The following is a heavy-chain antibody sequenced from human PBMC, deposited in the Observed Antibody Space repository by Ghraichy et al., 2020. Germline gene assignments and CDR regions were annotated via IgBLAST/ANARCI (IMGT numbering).Heavy chain of an antibody. CDR1: GGSISSYY. V-gene: IGHV4-59*01. CDR3: ARSITMVRANWFDP. CDR2: IYYSRST. D-gene: IGHD3-10*01. Sequence: SETLSLTCTVSGGSISSYYWSWIRQPPGKGLEWIGYIYYSRSTNNNPSLKSRVTTSVDTSKNQFSLKLSSVTAADTAVYYCARSITMVRANWFDPWGQGTLVTVSS. J-gene: IGHJ5*02.